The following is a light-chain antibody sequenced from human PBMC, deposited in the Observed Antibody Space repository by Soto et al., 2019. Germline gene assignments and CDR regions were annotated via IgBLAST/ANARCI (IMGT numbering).Light chain of an antibody. Sequence: QPVLTQPPSASGTPGQVFTISCSGSNSNIGDNSVNWYQQLPGTAPKLLIYSDNRRPSGVPDRFSGSKSGTSASLAISGLQSEDEAEYYCAAWDDSLNGLLFGGGTKLTV. CDR3: AAWDDSLNGLL. V-gene: IGLV1-44*01. CDR1: NSNIGDNS. J-gene: IGLJ3*02. CDR2: SDN.